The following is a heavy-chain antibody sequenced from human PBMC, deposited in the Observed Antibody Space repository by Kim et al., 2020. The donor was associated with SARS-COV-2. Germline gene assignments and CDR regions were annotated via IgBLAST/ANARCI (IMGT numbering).Heavy chain of an antibody. CDR3: ARDLGDGYNLAY. J-gene: IGHJ4*02. D-gene: IGHD5-12*01. Sequence: NYNPDTKTRVTITVDRSKNRFSLKLGSVTAADTAVYYCARDLGDGYNLAYWGQGTLVTVSS. V-gene: IGHV4-4*02.